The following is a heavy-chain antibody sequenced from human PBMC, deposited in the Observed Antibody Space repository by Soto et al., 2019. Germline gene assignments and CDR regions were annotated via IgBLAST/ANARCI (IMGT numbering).Heavy chain of an antibody. Sequence: QVQLVQSGAEVKKPGSSVKVSCKASGGTFSSYAISWLRQAPGQGLEWMGGIIPISETTNYAQKFQGRVTITADESKSTAYMPLSSLRSEDTAVYYCARSQGSSTSLEIYYYYYYGMDVCGQGTTVTVSS. CDR3: ARSQGSSTSLEIYYYYYYGMDV. CDR2: IIPISETT. J-gene: IGHJ6*02. CDR1: GGTFSSYA. D-gene: IGHD2-2*01. V-gene: IGHV1-69*01.